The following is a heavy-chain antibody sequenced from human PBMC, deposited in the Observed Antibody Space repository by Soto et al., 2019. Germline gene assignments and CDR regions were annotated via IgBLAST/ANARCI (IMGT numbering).Heavy chain of an antibody. Sequence: GGSLRLSCAASGFTFSSYWMSWVRQAPGKGLEWVANIKQDGSEKYYVDSVKGRFTISRDNAKNSLYLQMNSLRAEDTAVYYYARDESTYYDFWSCYYDAFDIWGQGTMVTVSS. D-gene: IGHD3-3*01. CDR2: IKQDGSEK. CDR3: ARDESTYYDFWSCYYDAFDI. V-gene: IGHV3-7*01. J-gene: IGHJ3*02. CDR1: GFTFSSYW.